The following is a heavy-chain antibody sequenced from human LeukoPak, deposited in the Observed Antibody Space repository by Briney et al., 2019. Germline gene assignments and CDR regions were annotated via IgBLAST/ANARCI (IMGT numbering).Heavy chain of an antibody. Sequence: ASVKVSCKASGGTFSSYAISWVRQAPGQGLEWMGRIIPILGIANYAQKFQGRVTITADKSTSTAYMELSSLRSEDTAVYYCARGNGGYGLKIDYWGQGTLVTVSS. V-gene: IGHV1-69*04. J-gene: IGHJ4*02. CDR3: ARGNGGYGLKIDY. D-gene: IGHD5-12*01. CDR2: IIPILGIA. CDR1: GGTFSSYA.